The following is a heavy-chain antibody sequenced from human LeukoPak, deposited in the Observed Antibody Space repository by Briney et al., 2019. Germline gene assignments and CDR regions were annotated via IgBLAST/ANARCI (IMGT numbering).Heavy chain of an antibody. CDR1: GGSFSGYY. CDR2: INHSGST. J-gene: IGHJ4*02. CDR3: ARLRSGGYSYGYVPYFDY. Sequence: SETLSLTCAVYGGSFSGYYWSWIRQPPGKGLEWIGEINHSGSTNYNPSLKSRVTMSVDTSKNQFSLKLSSVTAADTAVYYCARLRSGGYSYGYVPYFDYWGQGTLVTVSS. V-gene: IGHV4-34*01. D-gene: IGHD5-18*01.